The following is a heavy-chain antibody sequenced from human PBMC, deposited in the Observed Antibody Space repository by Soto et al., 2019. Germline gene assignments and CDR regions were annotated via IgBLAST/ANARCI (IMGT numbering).Heavy chain of an antibody. D-gene: IGHD6-13*01. CDR3: ARSGPAAGTSV. J-gene: IGHJ4*02. CDR2: IYYSGST. CDR1: GGSISSYY. V-gene: IGHV4-59*01. Sequence: PSETLSLTCTVSGGSISSYYWSWIRQPPGKGLEWIGYIYYSGSTNYNPSLKSRVTISVDTSKNQFSLKLSSVTAAATAVYYCARSGPAAGTSVWGQGTLVTVSS.